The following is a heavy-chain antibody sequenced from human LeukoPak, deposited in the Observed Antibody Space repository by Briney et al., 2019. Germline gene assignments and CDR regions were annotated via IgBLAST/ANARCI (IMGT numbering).Heavy chain of an antibody. V-gene: IGHV4-4*07. Sequence: SETLSLTCTVSGGSISNYYWSWIRQPAGKGLEWIGRVYSSGSTNYNPSLTGRVTMSVDTSKNQFSLNLSSVTAADTAVYFCVRGDGDYRGYFDSWGRGTLVSVSS. CDR3: VRGDGDYRGYFDS. CDR2: VYSSGST. J-gene: IGHJ4*02. D-gene: IGHD4-17*01. CDR1: GGSISNYY.